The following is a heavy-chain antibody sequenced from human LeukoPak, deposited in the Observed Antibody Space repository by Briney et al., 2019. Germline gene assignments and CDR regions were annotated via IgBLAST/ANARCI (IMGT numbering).Heavy chain of an antibody. CDR3: ATYWLPGDSDC. CDR2: INHNGRT. Sequence: SPTLSLTCSVYGGSFSGYYSTWVRQPPGKGLEWIGEINHNGRTNYNPSLRSRVTISVDTSKNQFSLKLSSVTAADTAVYYCATYWLPGDSDCWGQGILVTVSS. CDR1: GGSFSGYY. D-gene: IGHD2-8*02. V-gene: IGHV4-34*01. J-gene: IGHJ4*02.